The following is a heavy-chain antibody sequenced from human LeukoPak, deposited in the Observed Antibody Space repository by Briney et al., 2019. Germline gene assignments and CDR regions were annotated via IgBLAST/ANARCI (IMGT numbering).Heavy chain of an antibody. V-gene: IGHV3-23*01. J-gene: IGHJ4*01. D-gene: IGHD6-19*01. CDR1: GITFGGSS. CDR2: ISSSGATT. Sequence: GGPLRLSCAASGITFGGSSMSWVRQAPGKGLEWVAGISSSGATTYYADSLKGRFTISRDNSTNTLYLQMNSLRAEDTAVYYCAGRTVVPGTLEFWGQGILVTVSS. CDR3: AGRTVVPGTLEF.